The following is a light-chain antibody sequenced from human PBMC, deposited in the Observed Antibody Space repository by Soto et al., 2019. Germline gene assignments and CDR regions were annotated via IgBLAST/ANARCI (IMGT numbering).Light chain of an antibody. CDR1: QSGSSSF. CDR3: QQYGSSPLT. Sequence: EIVWTQSPGTLSLSPGERATLSCRASQSGSSSFLAWYQQKPGQAPRLLIYGASSRATGIPDRFSGSGSGTDFTLTISRLEPEDVAVYYCQQYGSSPLTFGGGTKVELK. CDR2: GAS. V-gene: IGKV3-20*01. J-gene: IGKJ4*01.